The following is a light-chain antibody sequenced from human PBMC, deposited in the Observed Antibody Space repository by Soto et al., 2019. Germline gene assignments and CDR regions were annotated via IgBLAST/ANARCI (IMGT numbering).Light chain of an antibody. V-gene: IGLV2-14*01. CDR2: EVN. CDR3: NSYTSSSTWV. Sequence: QSALTQPASVSGSPGQSITISCTGTNSDVGGYNYVSWYQQHPGKAPKLMIYEVNNRPSGVSHRFSGSKSGNTASLTISGLQPEDEADYYCNSYTSSSTWVFGGGTKGPS. J-gene: IGLJ2*01. CDR1: NSDVGGYNY.